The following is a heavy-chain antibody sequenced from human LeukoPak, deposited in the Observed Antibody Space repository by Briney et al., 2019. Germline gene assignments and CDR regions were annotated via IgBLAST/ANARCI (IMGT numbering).Heavy chain of an antibody. CDR1: GFTITNHW. CDR3: ARDSGYAFDI. D-gene: IGHD1-26*01. CDR2: IKQDGSEK. Sequence: GGSLRLSCAVSGFTITNHWMSWVRQAPGKGLEWVANIKQDGSEKYYVDSVKGRFTISRDNAKNSLYLQMNSLRAEDTAVYYCARDSGYAFDIWGQGTMVTVSS. V-gene: IGHV3-7*01. J-gene: IGHJ3*02.